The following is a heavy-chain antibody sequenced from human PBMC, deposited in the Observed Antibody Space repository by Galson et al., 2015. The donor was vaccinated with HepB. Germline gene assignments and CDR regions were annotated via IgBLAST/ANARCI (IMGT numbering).Heavy chain of an antibody. Sequence: LSLTCSVSGVSISGGTYYWGWVRRHPETGLEWIGSIHGNGRTNFNPSLQSRVILSMDTSQNQFSLTLSSVTAADTAVYYCAREKYHYDKSGYYRYYFDYWGQGTLVTVSS. V-gene: IGHV4-31*03. CDR3: AREKYHYDKSGYYRYYFDY. D-gene: IGHD3-22*01. J-gene: IGHJ4*02. CDR1: GVSISGGTYY. CDR2: IHGNGRT.